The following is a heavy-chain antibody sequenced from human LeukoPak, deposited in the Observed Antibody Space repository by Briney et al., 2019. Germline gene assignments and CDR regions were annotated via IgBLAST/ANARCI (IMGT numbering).Heavy chain of an antibody. J-gene: IGHJ4*02. CDR2: ISYDGSNK. CDR3: ARDIVATNFDY. CDR1: GFTFSSYG. Sequence: GGSLRLSSAASGFTFSSYGMHWVRQAPGKGLEWVAVISYDGSNKYYADSVKGRFTISRDNSKNTLYLQMNSLRAEDTAVYYCARDIVATNFDYWGQGTLVTVSS. D-gene: IGHD5-12*01. V-gene: IGHV3-30*03.